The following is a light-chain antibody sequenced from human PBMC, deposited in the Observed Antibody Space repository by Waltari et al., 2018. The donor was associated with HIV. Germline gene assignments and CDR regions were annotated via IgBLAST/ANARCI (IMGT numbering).Light chain of an antibody. V-gene: IGLV1-47*01. CDR1: SSNIGSNN. Sequence: QSVLTQPPSASETPGQRVTISCSGSSSNIGSNNVYWSQHLPGMAPKLLIYRDSQRPSGVPDRFSASKSGTSASLAISGLRSDDEADYYCAVWDGSLSGHYVFGTGTKVTVL. CDR2: RDS. J-gene: IGLJ1*01. CDR3: AVWDGSLSGHYV.